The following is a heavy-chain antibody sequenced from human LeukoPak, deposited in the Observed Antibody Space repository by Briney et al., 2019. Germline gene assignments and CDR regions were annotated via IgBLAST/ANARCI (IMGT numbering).Heavy chain of an antibody. J-gene: IGHJ4*02. CDR1: GGSFSGYY. CDR2: INHSGSP. CDR3: ARGPQTGTTRRGDKFDY. V-gene: IGHV4-34*01. D-gene: IGHD1-7*01. Sequence: PSETLSLTCAVYGGSFSGYYWSWIRQPPGKGLEWIGEINHSGSPNYNPSLKIRVTISVDTSKNQFSLKLSSVTAADTAVYYCARGPQTGTTRRGDKFDYWGQGTLVTVSS.